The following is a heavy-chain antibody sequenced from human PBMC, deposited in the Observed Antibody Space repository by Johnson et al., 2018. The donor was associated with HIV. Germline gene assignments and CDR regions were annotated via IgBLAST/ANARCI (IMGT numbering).Heavy chain of an antibody. D-gene: IGHD5-18*01. CDR3: TTYTTMVTMYVEIKGGAFDI. CDR2: IYSGGST. CDR1: GFTVSSNY. J-gene: IGHJ3*02. Sequence: EKLVESGGGVVQPGRSLRLSCAASGFTVSSNYMSWVRQAPGKGLEWVSVIYSGGSTSYADSVKGRLTISRDNSKNTLYLQMNSLKTEDTAVYYCTTYTTMVTMYVEIKGGAFDIWGQGTMVTVSS. V-gene: IGHV3-66*01.